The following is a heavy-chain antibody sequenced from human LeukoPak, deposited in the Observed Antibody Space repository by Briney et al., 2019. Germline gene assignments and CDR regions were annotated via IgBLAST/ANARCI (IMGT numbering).Heavy chain of an antibody. Sequence: ASVKVSCEASGYTFTSYGISWVRQAPGQGLEWMGWISAYNGNTNYAQKLQGRVTMTTDTSTSTAYMELRSLRSDDTAVYYCARDPGVRNWNGPQFDYWGQGTLVTVSS. CDR3: ARDPGVRNWNGPQFDY. J-gene: IGHJ4*02. CDR2: ISAYNGNT. D-gene: IGHD1-20*01. V-gene: IGHV1-18*01. CDR1: GYTFTSYG.